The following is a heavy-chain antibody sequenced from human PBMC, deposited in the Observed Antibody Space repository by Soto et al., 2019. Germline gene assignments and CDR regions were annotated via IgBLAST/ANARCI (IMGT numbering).Heavy chain of an antibody. V-gene: IGHV3-33*01. J-gene: IGHJ4*02. CDR1: GYVFNHYG. CDR3: ARWGGSRISGYYIDH. D-gene: IGHD3-16*01. Sequence: QVQLVESGGGVVQPGRSLRLSCAASGYVFNHYGLHWVRQAPGKGLEWLTLTSYDGSNKQYADSVKGRFTISRDDSKNTVYLQMNSLRVDDTAVYYCARWGGSRISGYYIDHWGQGTLVTVSS. CDR2: TSYDGSNK.